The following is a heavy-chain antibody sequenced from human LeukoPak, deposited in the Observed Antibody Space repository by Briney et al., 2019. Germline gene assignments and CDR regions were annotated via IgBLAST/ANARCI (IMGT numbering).Heavy chain of an antibody. V-gene: IGHV1-18*01. CDR3: TRAAPALDSGHEFSFDY. Sequence: GASVKVSCKASGFSFSNYGISWVRQAPGQGLEWVGWISVYSGNTKSAQRLQGRLSMTTDTSTNTAYMEVRSLRPDDTAVYYCTRAAPALDSGHEFSFDYWGQGTLVTVSS. CDR2: ISVYSGNT. CDR1: GFSFSNYG. D-gene: IGHD5-12*01. J-gene: IGHJ4*02.